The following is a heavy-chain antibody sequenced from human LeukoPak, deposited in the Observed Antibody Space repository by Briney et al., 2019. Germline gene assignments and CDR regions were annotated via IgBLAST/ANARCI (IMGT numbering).Heavy chain of an antibody. CDR3: ARVPPSLDCSSTSCYGWFDP. Sequence: SQTLSLTCTVSGGSISSGGYYWSWIRQPPGKGLEWIGYIYHSGSTYYNPSLKSRVTISVDRSKNQFSPKLSSVTAADTAVYYCARVPPSLDCSSTSCYGWFDPWGQGTLVTVSS. D-gene: IGHD2-2*01. J-gene: IGHJ5*02. CDR1: GGSISSGGYY. V-gene: IGHV4-30-2*01. CDR2: IYHSGST.